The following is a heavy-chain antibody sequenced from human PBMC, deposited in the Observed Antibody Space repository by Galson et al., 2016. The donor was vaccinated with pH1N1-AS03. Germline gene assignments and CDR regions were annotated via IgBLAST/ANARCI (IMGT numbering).Heavy chain of an antibody. J-gene: IGHJ5*02. CDR1: GYTLTEHY. D-gene: IGHD6-19*01. CDR2: INPNSGGT. CDR3: ARNRPIAVSGTDGFDP. V-gene: IGHV1-2*02. Sequence: SVKVSCKASGYTLTEHYLHWVRQAPGQGPEWMGWINPNSGGTKYAQKFQGRVTMTRDTSISTAYMEMSNLKSDDTAVYYCARNRPIAVSGTDGFDPWGQGTLVAVSS.